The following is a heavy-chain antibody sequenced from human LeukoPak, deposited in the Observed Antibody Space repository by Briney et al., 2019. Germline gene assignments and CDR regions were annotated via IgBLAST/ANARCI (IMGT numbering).Heavy chain of an antibody. J-gene: IGHJ4*02. CDR1: GFTFSNAW. Sequence: PGGSLRLSCAASGFTFSNAWMSWVRQAPGKGLEWIGRIKSKTDGGTTDYAAPVKGRFTISRDDSKNTLYLQMNSLKTEDTAVYYCTTGGLAHIVVVTAMDPDDYWGQGTLVTVSS. CDR2: IKSKTDGGTT. CDR3: TTGGLAHIVVVTAMDPDDY. V-gene: IGHV3-15*01. D-gene: IGHD2-21*02.